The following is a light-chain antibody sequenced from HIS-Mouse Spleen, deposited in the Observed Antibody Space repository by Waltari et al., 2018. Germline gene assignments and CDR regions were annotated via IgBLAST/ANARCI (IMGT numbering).Light chain of an antibody. CDR1: SSDVGRYNL. V-gene: IGLV2-23*01. CDR3: CSYAGSSTWV. CDR2: EGS. J-gene: IGLJ3*02. Sequence: QSALTQPASVSGSPGQSITISCTGTSSDVGRYNLVPWYQPPPGKAPKLMIYEGSKRPSGVSNRFSGSKSGNTASLTISGLQAEDEADYYCCSYAGSSTWVFGGGTKLTVL.